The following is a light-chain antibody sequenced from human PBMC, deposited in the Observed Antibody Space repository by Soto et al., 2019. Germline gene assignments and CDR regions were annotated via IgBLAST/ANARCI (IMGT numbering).Light chain of an antibody. CDR2: GAS. Sequence: ENVVTQSPGTLSLSPGERATLSCRASQSVSSSYLAWYQRKPGLAPSLLIYGASSRATGIPDRFSGSWSGTDFNLTIRRLEPEDFAIYYCQQFVSSPPMFTFAQGTKLEIK. J-gene: IGKJ2*01. CDR1: QSVSSSY. CDR3: QQFVSSPPMFT. V-gene: IGKV3-20*01.